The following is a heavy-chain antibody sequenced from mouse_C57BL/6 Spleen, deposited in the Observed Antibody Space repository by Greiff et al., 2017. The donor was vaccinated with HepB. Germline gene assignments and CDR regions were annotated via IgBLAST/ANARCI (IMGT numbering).Heavy chain of an antibody. Sequence: EVQLVESGGGLVKPGGSLKLSCAASGFTFSDYGMHWVRQAPEKGLEWVAYISSGSSTIYYADTVKGRFTISRDKAKNTLFLQMTSLRSEETAMDYCARTHYYGRGAMDYWGQGTSVTVSS. V-gene: IGHV5-17*01. CDR1: GFTFSDYG. J-gene: IGHJ4*01. D-gene: IGHD1-1*01. CDR2: ISSGSSTI. CDR3: ARTHYYGRGAMDY.